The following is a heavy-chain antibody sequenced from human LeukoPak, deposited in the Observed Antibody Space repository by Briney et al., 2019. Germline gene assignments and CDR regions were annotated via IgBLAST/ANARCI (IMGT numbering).Heavy chain of an antibody. CDR2: ISYSGAST. D-gene: IGHD6-19*01. V-gene: IGHV3-23*01. J-gene: IGHJ4*02. Sequence: GGSLRLSCAASGFTFSNYAMSWVRXAPGXGLXXVSAISYSGASTYYADSVKGRFTISRDNSKNTLYLQMNGLRAEDTAVYYCAKSRSGWYYFDFWGQGTLVTASS. CDR3: AKSRSGWYYFDF. CDR1: GFTFSNYA.